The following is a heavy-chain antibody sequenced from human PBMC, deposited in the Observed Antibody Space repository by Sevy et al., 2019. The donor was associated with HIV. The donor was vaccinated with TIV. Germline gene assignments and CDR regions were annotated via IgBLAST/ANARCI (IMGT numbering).Heavy chain of an antibody. V-gene: IGHV4-34*01. CDR1: GGSFSGYY. D-gene: IGHD2-15*01. CDR3: ARGARRCSGGRCYLPTSSLYYDGMDV. Sequence: SETLSLTCAVYGGSFSGYYWSWIRQPPGKGLEWIGEINHSGSTNYNPSLKSRVTISVDTSKNQFSLKLSSVTAADTAVYYCARGARRCSGGRCYLPTSSLYYDGMDVWGQGTTVTVSS. CDR2: INHSGST. J-gene: IGHJ6*02.